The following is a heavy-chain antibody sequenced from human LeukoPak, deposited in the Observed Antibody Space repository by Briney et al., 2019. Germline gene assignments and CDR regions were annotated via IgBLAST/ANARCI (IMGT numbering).Heavy chain of an antibody. CDR2: VDPEDGET. CDR1: GFIFSDYY. CDR3: ATGRSIAVAGTVRFDY. Sequence: GATVKISCKASGFIFSDYYIHWVQQAPGKGLEWMGRVDPEDGETIYAQKFQGRVTMTEDTSTDTAYMELSSLRSEDTAVYYCATGRSIAVAGTVRFDYWGQGTLVTVSS. J-gene: IGHJ4*02. V-gene: IGHV1-69-2*01. D-gene: IGHD6-19*01.